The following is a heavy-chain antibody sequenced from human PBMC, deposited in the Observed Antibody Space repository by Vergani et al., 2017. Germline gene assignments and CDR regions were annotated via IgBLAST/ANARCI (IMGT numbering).Heavy chain of an antibody. J-gene: IGHJ4*02. CDR3: ARDLYYYDSSGFGDY. Sequence: VQLLESGGGLVQPGGSLRLSCAASGFTFSSYAMSWVRQAPGKGLEWVAVIWYDGSNKYYADSVKGRFTISRDNSKNTLYLQMNSLRAEDTAVYYCARDLYYYDSSGFGDYWGQGTLVTVSS. D-gene: IGHD3-22*01. CDR1: GFTFSSYA. V-gene: IGHV3-33*08. CDR2: IWYDGSNK.